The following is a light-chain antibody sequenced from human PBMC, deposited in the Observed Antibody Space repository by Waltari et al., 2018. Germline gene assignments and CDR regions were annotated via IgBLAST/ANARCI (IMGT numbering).Light chain of an antibody. CDR3: CSYAGSSVSV. J-gene: IGLJ3*02. CDR1: SSDVGNYNL. Sequence: QSALTQTATVSASPRQSITISCTGSSSDVGNYNLVSWYQQHPGEAPKLIIYDVNKRPLGVSNRFSGSKSGNTASLTISGLQAADEADYYCCSYAGSSVSVFGGGTKVTVL. V-gene: IGLV2-23*02. CDR2: DVN.